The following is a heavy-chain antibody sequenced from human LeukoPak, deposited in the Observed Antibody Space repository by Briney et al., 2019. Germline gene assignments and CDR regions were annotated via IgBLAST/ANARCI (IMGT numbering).Heavy chain of an antibody. CDR3: AATGRDTAMETNLDY. D-gene: IGHD5-18*01. Sequence: SETLSLTCAVYGGSFSGYYWSWIRQPPGKGLEWIGEIYHSGSTNYNPSLKSRVTISVDKSKNQFSLKLSSVTAADTAVYYCAATGRDTAMETNLDYWGQGTLVTVSS. CDR2: IYHSGST. J-gene: IGHJ4*02. CDR1: GGSFSGYY. V-gene: IGHV4-34*01.